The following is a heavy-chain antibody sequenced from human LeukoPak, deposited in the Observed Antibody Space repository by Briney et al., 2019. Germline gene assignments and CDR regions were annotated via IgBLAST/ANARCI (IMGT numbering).Heavy chain of an antibody. J-gene: IGHJ5*02. CDR1: GGSISSYY. V-gene: IGHV4-4*09. D-gene: IGHD2-2*01. CDR3: ARSRYASGPYNWFDP. Sequence: PSETLSLTCTVSGGSISSYYWSWIRQPPGKGLEWIGHIYTSGSTNYNPSLKSRVTISVDTSKNQFSLKLSSVTAADTAVYYCARSRYASGPYNWFDPWGQGTLVTVSS. CDR2: IYTSGST.